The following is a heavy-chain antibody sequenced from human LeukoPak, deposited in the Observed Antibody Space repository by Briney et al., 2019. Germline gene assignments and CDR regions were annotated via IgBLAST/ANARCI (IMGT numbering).Heavy chain of an antibody. D-gene: IGHD1-26*01. CDR3: ATLGVGTTTAFDY. V-gene: IGHV5-10-1*01. J-gene: IGHJ4*02. CDR2: IDPSDSYT. CDR1: GYSFTSYW. Sequence: GESLKISCKGSGYSFTSYWITWVRQMPGKGLEWMGRIDPSDSYTNYSPSFQGHVTISADKSISTAFLQLSSLKASNTAMYYCATLGVGTTTAFDYWGQGTLVTVSS.